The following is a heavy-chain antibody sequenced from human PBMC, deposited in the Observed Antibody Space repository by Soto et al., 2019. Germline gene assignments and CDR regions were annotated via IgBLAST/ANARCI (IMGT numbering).Heavy chain of an antibody. V-gene: IGHV3-33*08. Sequence: VQLVESGGGVGQPGRSLRLSCAASGFTFSNYAMHWVRQAPGKGLEWVALIWYDGTNKYYGDSVKGRFTISRDNSKTTVYLEMNSLRAEATAVYHCARSYGDEPYYLDSWGQGTLVTVSS. CDR2: IWYDGTNK. CDR1: GFTFSNYA. D-gene: IGHD4-17*01. J-gene: IGHJ4*02. CDR3: ARSYGDEPYYLDS.